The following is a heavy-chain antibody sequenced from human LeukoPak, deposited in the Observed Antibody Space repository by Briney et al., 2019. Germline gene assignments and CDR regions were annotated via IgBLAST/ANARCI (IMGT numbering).Heavy chain of an antibody. D-gene: IGHD5-12*01. J-gene: IGHJ5*02. CDR1: GGSVSSTHY. CDR3: ARDKRLRSVPSNWFDP. CDR2: IYYSGST. Sequence: SETLSLTCTVSGGSVSSTHYWGWIRQPPGKGLEWIGTIYYSGSTYYNPSLKSRVTISVDTSKNQFSLKLSSVTAADTAVYYCARDKRLRSVPSNWFDPWGQGTLVTVSS. V-gene: IGHV4-39*07.